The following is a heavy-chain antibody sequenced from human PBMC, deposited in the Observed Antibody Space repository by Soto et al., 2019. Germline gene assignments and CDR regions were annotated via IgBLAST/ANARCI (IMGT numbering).Heavy chain of an antibody. D-gene: IGHD3-3*01. V-gene: IGHV1-69*13. CDR2: IIPIFGTA. Sequence: SVKVSCKASGGTFSSYAISWVRQAPGQGLEWMGGIIPIFGTANYAQKFQGRVTITADESTSTAYMELSSLRSEDTAVYYCARGGDFWSGYYNNWFDPWGQGTLVTVSS. CDR1: GGTFSSYA. CDR3: ARGGDFWSGYYNNWFDP. J-gene: IGHJ5*02.